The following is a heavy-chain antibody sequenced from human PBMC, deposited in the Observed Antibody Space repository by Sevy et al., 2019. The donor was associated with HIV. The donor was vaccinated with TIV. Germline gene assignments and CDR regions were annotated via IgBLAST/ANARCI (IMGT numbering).Heavy chain of an antibody. Sequence: GSLRLSCAASGFNFSIYGTHWVRQAPGKGLEWVALIWYDGSNKYYADSVKGRFTISRDNSKNTLSLQMNSLRAEDTAVYYCVRGRDNGNFDYWGQGTLVTVSS. V-gene: IGHV3-33*01. CDR2: IWYDGSNK. CDR3: VRGRDNGNFDY. J-gene: IGHJ4*02. D-gene: IGHD1-1*01. CDR1: GFNFSIYG.